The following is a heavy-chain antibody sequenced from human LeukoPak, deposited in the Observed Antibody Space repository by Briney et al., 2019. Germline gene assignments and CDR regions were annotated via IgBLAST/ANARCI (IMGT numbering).Heavy chain of an antibody. D-gene: IGHD2-21*02. CDR2: ISSSGADT. CDR3: SKRGSDSPSCFQH. V-gene: IGHV3-23*01. CDR1: GFTFSDYA. J-gene: IGHJ1*01. Sequence: PGGSLRLSCQASGFTFSDYAMTWVRQVPGKGPEWVSAISSSGADTHYADSVKGRFTISRDNSKNTLYLQMNSLRAEDTAVYYCSKRGSDSPSCFQHWGQGTLVTVSS.